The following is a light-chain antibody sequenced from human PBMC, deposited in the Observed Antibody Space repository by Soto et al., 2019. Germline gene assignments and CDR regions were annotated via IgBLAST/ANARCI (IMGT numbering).Light chain of an antibody. J-gene: IGKJ2*01. CDR1: QKISRW. CDR3: QQYNSFSPYA. V-gene: IGKV1-5*01. CDR2: DAS. Sequence: DIQMTQTPSTLSASVGDRVTITCRASQKISRWLAWYQQKPGKAPNLLIYDASRLQSGVPSRFSGSGSGTEFTLTISSLQPDDFATYYCQQYNSFSPYAFGQGTKLEIK.